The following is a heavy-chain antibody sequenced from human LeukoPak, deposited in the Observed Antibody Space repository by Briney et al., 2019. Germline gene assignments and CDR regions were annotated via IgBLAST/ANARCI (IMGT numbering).Heavy chain of an antibody. CDR2: IYSGGST. D-gene: IGHD2-15*01. V-gene: IGHV3-53*01. CDR1: GFTVSSNY. CDR3: ARGIRRPAFDY. Sequence: GGSLRLSCAASGFTVSSNYMSWVRQAPGKGLEWVSVIYSGGSTYYADSVKGRFTISRDNSKNTLHLQMNSLRAEDTAVYYCARGIRRPAFDYWGQGTLVTVSS. J-gene: IGHJ4*02.